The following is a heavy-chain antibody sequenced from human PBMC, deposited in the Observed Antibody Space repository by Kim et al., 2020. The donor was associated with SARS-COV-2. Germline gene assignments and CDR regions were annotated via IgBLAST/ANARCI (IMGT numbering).Heavy chain of an antibody. CDR3: ARDLTRGDSSWYGDY. D-gene: IGHD6-13*01. Sequence: GGSLRLSCAASGFTFSDYYMSWIRQAPGKGLWWVSYISSSGSTIYYAESVKGRFTISSDNAKNSLYLQMNSLRAEDTAVYYCARDLTRGDSSWYGDYWGQGTLVTVSS. CDR1: GFTFSDYY. V-gene: IGHV3-11*04. J-gene: IGHJ4*02. CDR2: ISSSGSTI.